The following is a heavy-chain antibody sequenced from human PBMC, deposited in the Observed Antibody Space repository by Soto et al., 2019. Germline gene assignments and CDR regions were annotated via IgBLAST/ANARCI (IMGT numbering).Heavy chain of an antibody. CDR3: ARGVRDIVVVPAATPVKYYYMDV. Sequence: SETLSLTCAVYGGSFSGYYWSWIRQPPGKGLEWIGEINHSGSTNYNPSLKSRVTISVDTSKNQFSLKLSSVTAADTAVYYCARGVRDIVVVPAATPVKYYYMDVWGKGTTVTVSS. J-gene: IGHJ6*03. CDR2: INHSGST. D-gene: IGHD2-2*01. V-gene: IGHV4-34*01. CDR1: GGSFSGYY.